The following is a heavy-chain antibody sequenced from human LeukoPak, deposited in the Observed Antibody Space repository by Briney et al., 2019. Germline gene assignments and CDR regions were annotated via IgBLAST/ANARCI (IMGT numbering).Heavy chain of an antibody. J-gene: IGHJ4*02. D-gene: IGHD6-13*01. CDR2: ISGSGGST. V-gene: IGHV3-23*01. Sequence: GGSLRLSCATSGFIFSTYALSWARQAPGKGLEWASSISGSGGSTYHADSVKGRFTISRDSSKNTLYLQMNSLRAEDTAIYYCARVIRAAPGKGYFDYWGQGTLVTVSS. CDR1: GFIFSTYA. CDR3: ARVIRAAPGKGYFDY.